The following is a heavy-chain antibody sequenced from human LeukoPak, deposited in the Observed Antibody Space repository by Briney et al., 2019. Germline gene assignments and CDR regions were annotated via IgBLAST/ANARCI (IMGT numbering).Heavy chain of an antibody. CDR3: ARDLPSGSYHFFDY. J-gene: IGHJ4*02. D-gene: IGHD1-26*01. CDR1: GDSISSYY. Sequence: WETLSLTCTVPGDSISSYYLSWLRQPAGKRLEHVGRVYLRGSTDYNPSLKGRVTMSIDTSNNQFSLRLNSVTAADTAIYYCARDLPSGSYHFFDYWGQGALVTVSS. CDR2: VYLRGST. V-gene: IGHV4-4*07.